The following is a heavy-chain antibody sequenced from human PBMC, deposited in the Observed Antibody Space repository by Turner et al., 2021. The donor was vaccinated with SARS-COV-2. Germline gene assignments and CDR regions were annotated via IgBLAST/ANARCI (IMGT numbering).Heavy chain of an antibody. D-gene: IGHD4-17*01. CDR2: SWYDGTNK. CDR3: ARVPFSVTSGYGDYFY. J-gene: IGHJ4*02. Sequence: VQLVESGGGVVQPRRSLRLSCAASGFTFSSYGMHWVRQAPGKGREWVAISWYDGTNKYYADSVKGRFTISRDNSKNTLYLQMNSLRAEDTAVYYCARVPFSVTSGYGDYFYWGQGTLVTVSS. V-gene: IGHV3-33*01. CDR1: GFTFSSYG.